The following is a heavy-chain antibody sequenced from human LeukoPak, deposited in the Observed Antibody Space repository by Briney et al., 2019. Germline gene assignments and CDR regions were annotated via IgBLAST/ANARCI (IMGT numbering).Heavy chain of an antibody. D-gene: IGHD3-22*01. Sequence: GGSLRLSCAASGFTFSSYWISWVRQAPGKGLEWVANIKQDGSEKYYVDSVKGRFTISRDNAKNSLYLQMNGLRAEDTAVYYCARHGIVVVTLFIDYWGQGTLVTVSS. CDR3: ARHGIVVVTLFIDY. CDR1: GFTFSSYW. J-gene: IGHJ4*02. CDR2: IKQDGSEK. V-gene: IGHV3-7*01.